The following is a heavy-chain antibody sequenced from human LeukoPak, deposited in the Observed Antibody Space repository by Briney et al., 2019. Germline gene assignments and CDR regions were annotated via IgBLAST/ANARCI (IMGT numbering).Heavy chain of an antibody. V-gene: IGHV3-21*01. CDR3: AKSLAASVDWFDP. J-gene: IGHJ5*02. D-gene: IGHD6-6*01. Sequence: GGPLRLSCAASGFTVSSNYMSWVRQAPGKGLEWVSSISSNSKSTYYADSVKGRFTISRDNAKNSLFLQMNSLRAEDTAVYYCAKSLAASVDWFDPWGQGTLVTVSS. CDR1: GFTVSSNY. CDR2: ISSNSKST.